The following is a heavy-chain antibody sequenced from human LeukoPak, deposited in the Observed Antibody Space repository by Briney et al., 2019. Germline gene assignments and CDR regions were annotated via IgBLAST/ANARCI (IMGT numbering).Heavy chain of an antibody. CDR1: GFTVSSNY. CDR2: IYSGGST. D-gene: IGHD3-10*01. Sequence: PGGSLRLSCAASGFTVSSNYMSWVRQAPGKGLEWVSVIYSGGSTYYADSVKGRFTISRDNSKNTLYLQMNSLRAGDTAVYYCARDAGTFGDYYFDYWGQGTLVTVSS. V-gene: IGHV3-53*01. CDR3: ARDAGTFGDYYFDY. J-gene: IGHJ4*02.